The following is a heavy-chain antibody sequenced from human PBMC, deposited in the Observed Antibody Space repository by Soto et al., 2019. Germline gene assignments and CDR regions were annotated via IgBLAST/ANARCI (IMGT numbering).Heavy chain of an antibody. Sequence: GGSLRLSCAASGFTFSSYGMHWVRQAPGKGLEWVAVISYDGSNKYYADSVKGRFTISRDNSKNTLYLQMNGLRAEDTAVYYCAKEKNDFWSGGAFDYWGQGTLVTSPQ. CDR3: AKEKNDFWSGGAFDY. V-gene: IGHV3-30*18. D-gene: IGHD3-3*01. J-gene: IGHJ4*02. CDR2: ISYDGSNK. CDR1: GFTFSSYG.